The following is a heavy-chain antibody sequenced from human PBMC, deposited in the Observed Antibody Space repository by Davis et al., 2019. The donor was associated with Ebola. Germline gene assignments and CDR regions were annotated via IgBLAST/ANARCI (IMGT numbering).Heavy chain of an antibody. CDR1: GGSISSYY. D-gene: IGHD3-3*01. V-gene: IGHV4-59*01. Sequence: PSETLSLTCTVSGGSISSYYWSWIRQPPGKGLEWIGYIYYSGSTNYNPSLKSRVTISVDKSKNQFSLKLSSVTTADTAVYYCATNQPRQYYDIWRDAFDIWGQGTMVTVSS. CDR3: ATNQPRQYYDIWRDAFDI. CDR2: IYYSGST. J-gene: IGHJ3*02.